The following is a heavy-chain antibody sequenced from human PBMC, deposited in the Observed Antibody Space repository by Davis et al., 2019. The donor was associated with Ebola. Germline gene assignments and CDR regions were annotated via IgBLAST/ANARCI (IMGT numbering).Heavy chain of an antibody. CDR3: ASPGGSGWYGEYYYGMDV. CDR1: GGSISSGDYY. D-gene: IGHD6-19*01. Sequence: PSETLSLTCTVSGGSISSGDYYWSWLRQPPGKGLEWIGYIYYSGSTYYNPSLKSRVTISVDTSKNQFSLKLSSVTAADTAVYYCASPGGSGWYGEYYYGMDVWGQGTTVTVSS. CDR2: IYYSGST. V-gene: IGHV4-30-4*01. J-gene: IGHJ6*02.